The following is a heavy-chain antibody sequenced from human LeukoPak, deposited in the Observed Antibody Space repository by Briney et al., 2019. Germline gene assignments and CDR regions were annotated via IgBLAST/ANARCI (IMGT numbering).Heavy chain of an antibody. Sequence: GSLKPSFAASGFPFSSHSMNWVRPAPGKGLEWVSYISSSSSTIYYADSVKGRFTISRDNAKNSLYLQMNSLRDEDTAVYYCAREYQLLNYYYYGMDVWGQGTTVTVSS. CDR2: ISSSSSTI. CDR1: GFPFSSHS. J-gene: IGHJ6*02. V-gene: IGHV3-48*02. D-gene: IGHD2-2*01. CDR3: AREYQLLNYYYYGMDV.